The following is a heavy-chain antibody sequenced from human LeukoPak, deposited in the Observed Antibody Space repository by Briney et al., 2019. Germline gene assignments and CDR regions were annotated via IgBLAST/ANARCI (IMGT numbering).Heavy chain of an antibody. D-gene: IGHD6-19*01. Sequence: SETLSLTCAVYGGSFSGYYWSWIRQPPGKGLEWIGNIYPSGTTYYNPSLKIRVTISVDTSKNQFSLKLSSVTAADTAVYYCARGKRQWLVLGAFDIWGQGTMVTVSS. J-gene: IGHJ3*02. CDR1: GGSFSGYY. V-gene: IGHV4-34*01. CDR2: IYPSGTT. CDR3: ARGKRQWLVLGAFDI.